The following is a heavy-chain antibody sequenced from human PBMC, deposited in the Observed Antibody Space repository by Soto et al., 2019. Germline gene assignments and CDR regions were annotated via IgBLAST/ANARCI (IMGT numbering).Heavy chain of an antibody. CDR2: INPNSGGT. CDR1: GYTFTDYY. Sequence: GSVKVSCKASGYTFTDYYTHSVRQAPVHGLEWTGWINPNSGGTNYAQKHQGRVTMTRDTSISTAYMELSRLSTGGAAVSYCASPATVPTLSHIGMWCYYGNDVWGQGTGDTVSS. V-gene: IGHV1-2*02. CDR3: ASPATVPTLSHIGMWCYYGNDV. J-gene: IGHJ6*02. D-gene: IGHD4-17*01.